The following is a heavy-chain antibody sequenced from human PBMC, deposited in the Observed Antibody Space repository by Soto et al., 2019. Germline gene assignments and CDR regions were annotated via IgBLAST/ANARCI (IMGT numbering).Heavy chain of an antibody. V-gene: IGHV4-31*03. CDR1: GGSIRSDGNY. CDR3: ARARMVRGIIYYYGMAV. J-gene: IGHJ6*02. D-gene: IGHD3-10*01. Sequence: QVQLQESRPGLVKSSQTLSLTCTISGGSIRSDGNYWSWIRQHPGKRLEWIGYIYYSGSTNYNPSLKTRVTISVDPSTNQFSLKLSSVTAADTAVYYCARARMVRGIIYYYGMAVWGQGTTVTVSS. CDR2: IYYSGST.